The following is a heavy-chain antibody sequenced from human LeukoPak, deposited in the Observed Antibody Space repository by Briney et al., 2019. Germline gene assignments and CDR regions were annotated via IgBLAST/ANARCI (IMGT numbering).Heavy chain of an antibody. D-gene: IGHD5-18*01. CDR1: GLTVSNNY. V-gene: IGHV3-53*01. CDR3: AKERGSWITANGY. J-gene: IGHJ4*02. Sequence: GGSLRLSCAASGLTVSNNYMKWVRQAPGKGLEWVSLIYSGGSTYYADSVKRRFTISRDNPKNTVYLQMNNLRAEDTPVYYCAKERGSWITANGYWGQGTLVTVSS. CDR2: IYSGGST.